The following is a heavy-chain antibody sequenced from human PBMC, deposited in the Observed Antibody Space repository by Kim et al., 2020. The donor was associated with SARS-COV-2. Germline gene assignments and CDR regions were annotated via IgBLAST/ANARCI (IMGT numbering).Heavy chain of an antibody. Sequence: PSLKSRVTISVDTSKNQFSLKLSSVTAADTAVYYCARHDYDSSGWDAFDIWGQGTMVTVSS. CDR3: ARHDYDSSGWDAFDI. V-gene: IGHV4-39*01. D-gene: IGHD3-22*01. J-gene: IGHJ3*02.